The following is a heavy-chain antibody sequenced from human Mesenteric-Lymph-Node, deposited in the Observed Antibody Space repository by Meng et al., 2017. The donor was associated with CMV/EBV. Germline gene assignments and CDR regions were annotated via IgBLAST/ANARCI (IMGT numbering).Heavy chain of an antibody. V-gene: IGHV3-7*01. CDR3: VRDAERCSSTICYIVYFDY. CDR2: IKQEGSEK. J-gene: IGHJ4*02. D-gene: IGHD2-2*02. Sequence: GGSLRLSCAGSGFTFSSYGMTWVRQAPGKGLEWVASIKQEGSEKYYVDSVTGRFTISRDNAKNSLYLQMNSLTAEDTAVYYCVRDAERCSSTICYIVYFDYWGQGALVTVSS. CDR1: GFTFSSYG.